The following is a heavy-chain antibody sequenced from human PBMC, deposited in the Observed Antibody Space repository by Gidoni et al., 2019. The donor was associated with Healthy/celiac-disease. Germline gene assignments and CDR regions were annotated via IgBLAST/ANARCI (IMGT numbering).Heavy chain of an antibody. D-gene: IGHD4-17*01. CDR3: ARDAYGIFDY. J-gene: IGHJ4*02. Sequence: EVQLPESGGGLVQPGGSLRLSCTASGFTFSDHYMDWVRQAPGKGLEWVGRTRNKANSYTTEYAASVKGRFTISRDDSKNSLYLQMNSLKTEDTAVYYCARDAYGIFDYWGQGTLVTVSS. V-gene: IGHV3-72*01. CDR1: GFTFSDHY. CDR2: TRNKANSYTT.